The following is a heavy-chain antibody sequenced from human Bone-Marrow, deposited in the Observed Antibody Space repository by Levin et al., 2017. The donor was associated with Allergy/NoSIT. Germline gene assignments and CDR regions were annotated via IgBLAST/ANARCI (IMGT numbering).Heavy chain of an antibody. CDR2: ADSTGSA. Sequence: PSETLSLTCTVSDDSISSYFWTWIRQAPGGRLEWIGNADSTGSAKYNPSLKSRVTISVDTSKNQFSLKLTSVTVADTAVYYCARDRIAVAANWFDSWGQGTLVTVSS. D-gene: IGHD6-19*01. CDR1: DDSISSYF. CDR3: ARDRIAVAANWFDS. J-gene: IGHJ5*01. V-gene: IGHV4-59*01.